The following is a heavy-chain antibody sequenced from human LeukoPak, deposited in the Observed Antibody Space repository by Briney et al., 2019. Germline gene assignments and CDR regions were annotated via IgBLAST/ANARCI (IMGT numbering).Heavy chain of an antibody. CDR1: GFTFSSYA. D-gene: IGHD5-18*01. Sequence: PGGSLRLSCAASGFTFSSYAMHWVRQATGKGLEWVAVISYDGSNKYYADSVKGRFTISRDNSKNTLYLQMNSLRAGDTAVYYCATRSRDTAMEIAVDYWGQGTLVTVSS. CDR3: ATRSRDTAMEIAVDY. J-gene: IGHJ4*02. V-gene: IGHV3-30*14. CDR2: ISYDGSNK.